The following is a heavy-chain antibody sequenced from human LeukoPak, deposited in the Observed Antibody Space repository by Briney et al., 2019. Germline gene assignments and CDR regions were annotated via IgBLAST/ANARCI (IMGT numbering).Heavy chain of an antibody. CDR3: AKGPLRGTAAAIDY. CDR1: GFTFNNYG. J-gene: IGHJ4*02. CDR2: ISYDGRNI. V-gene: IGHV3-30*18. D-gene: IGHD2-2*01. Sequence: PGGSLRLSCAASGFTFNNYGMHWVRQAPGKGLEWVAVISYDGRNIHYPDSVKGRFTISRDISTDTLWLQMDSLRTEDTAVYYCAKGPLRGTAAAIDYCGQGTLVTVSS.